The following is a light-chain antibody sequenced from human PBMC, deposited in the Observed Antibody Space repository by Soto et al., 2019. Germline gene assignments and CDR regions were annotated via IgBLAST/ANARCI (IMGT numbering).Light chain of an antibody. CDR1: SSDIGTYNY. CDR3: SSYTTSNPYA. J-gene: IGLJ1*01. Sequence: QSALTQPASVSGSPGQSITISCTGTSSDIGTYNYVSWYQLHPGKAPKLMIYGVTNRPSGVSNRFSGSKSGNTASLTISGLQVEDETDYYCSSYTTSNPYAFGTGTKLTVL. CDR2: GVT. V-gene: IGLV2-14*03.